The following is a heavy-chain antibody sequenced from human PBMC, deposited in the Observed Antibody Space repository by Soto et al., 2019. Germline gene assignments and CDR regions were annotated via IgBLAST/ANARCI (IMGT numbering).Heavy chain of an antibody. D-gene: IGHD2-2*01. J-gene: IGHJ5*02. V-gene: IGHV2-5*02. CDR3: AHTKIAVGPAGNRVYLFDP. CDR2: IFWDDDK. Sequence: QITLKESGPTLVKPTQTLTLTCTFSGFSLSTSEVGVGGIRQPPGKALEWLAVIFWDDDKRYSPSLKSRLTITKDTSRNQVVLTMTNMDPVDTATYDCAHTKIAVGPAGNRVYLFDPWGQGTLVTVSS. CDR1: GFSLSTSEVG.